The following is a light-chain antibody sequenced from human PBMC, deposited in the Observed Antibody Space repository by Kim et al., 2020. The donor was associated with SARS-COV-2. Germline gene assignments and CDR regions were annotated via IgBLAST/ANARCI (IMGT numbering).Light chain of an antibody. J-gene: IGLJ2*01. CDR3: QAWDSSTVV. CDR2: QDS. V-gene: IGLV3-1*01. Sequence: VSPGKTPSITCTGDKLGDKYADWYQQKPGQSPVLVIYQDSKRPSGIPERFSGYNSGNTATLTISGTQAMDEADYYCQAWDSSTVVFGGGTQLTVL. CDR1: KLGDKY.